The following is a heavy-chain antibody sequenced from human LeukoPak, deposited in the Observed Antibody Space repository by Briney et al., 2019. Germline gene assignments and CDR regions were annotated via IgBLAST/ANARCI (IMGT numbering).Heavy chain of an antibody. Sequence: GESLKISCKGSGYSFTSYWIGWVRQMPGKGLEWMGIIYPGDSDTRYSPSFQGQVTISADKSISTAYLQWSSLKASDTAMYYCARAVGGSSGWYGPDGIRWFDPWGQGTLVTVSS. V-gene: IGHV5-51*01. CDR1: GYSFTSYW. CDR3: ARAVGGSSGWYGPDGIRWFDP. D-gene: IGHD6-19*01. J-gene: IGHJ5*02. CDR2: IYPGDSDT.